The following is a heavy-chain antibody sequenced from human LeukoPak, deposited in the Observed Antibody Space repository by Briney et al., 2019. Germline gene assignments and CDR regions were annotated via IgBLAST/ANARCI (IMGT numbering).Heavy chain of an antibody. V-gene: IGHV4-59*01. D-gene: IGHD3-3*01. Sequence: SETLSLTCTVSGGSISSYYWSWIRQPPGKGLEWIGYIYYSGSTNYNPSLKSRVTISVDTSKNQFSLKLSSVTAADTAVYYCARQSASTYYDFWSGYYVGYWGQGTLVTVSS. CDR3: ARQSASTYYDFWSGYYVGY. CDR1: GGSISSYY. CDR2: IYYSGST. J-gene: IGHJ4*02.